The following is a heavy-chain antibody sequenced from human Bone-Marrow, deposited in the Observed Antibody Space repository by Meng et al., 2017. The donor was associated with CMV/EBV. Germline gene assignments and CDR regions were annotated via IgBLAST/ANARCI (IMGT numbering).Heavy chain of an antibody. V-gene: IGHV3-15*01. Sequence: GESLKISCAASGFTFSNAWMSWVRQAPGKGLEWVGRIKSKTDGGTTDYAAPVKGRFTISRDDSKNTLHLQMNSLKTEDTAVYYCTTDPELLWFGELLSPGNDAFDIWGQGTMVTVSS. J-gene: IGHJ3*02. CDR1: GFTFSNAW. D-gene: IGHD3-10*01. CDR2: IKSKTDGGTT. CDR3: TTDPELLWFGELLSPGNDAFDI.